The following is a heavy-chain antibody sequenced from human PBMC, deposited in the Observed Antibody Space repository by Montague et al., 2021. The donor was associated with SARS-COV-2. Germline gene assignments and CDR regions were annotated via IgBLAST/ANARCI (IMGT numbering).Heavy chain of an antibody. D-gene: IGHD4-17*01. V-gene: IGHV6-1*01. CDR2: TNYRSKWTS. Sequence: CAISGDSVWSKAAAWNWVRQSPSGGLEWVGGTNYRSKWTSDYATSVEGRISIDPDTSKNQFFLHLRSVTPEDTGVYYCVRDTGSAQAGFDAWGQGTLVTVSS. J-gene: IGHJ4*02. CDR3: VRDTGSAQAGFDA. CDR1: GDSVWSKAAA.